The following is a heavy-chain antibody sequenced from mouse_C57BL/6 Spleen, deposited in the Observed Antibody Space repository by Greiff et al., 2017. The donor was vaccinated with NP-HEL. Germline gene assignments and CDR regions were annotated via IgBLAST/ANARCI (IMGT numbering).Heavy chain of an antibody. V-gene: IGHV1-55*01. CDR1: GYTFTSYW. D-gene: IGHD1-1*01. CDR2: IYPGSGST. Sequence: QVQLQQPGAELVKPGASVKMSCKASGYTFTSYWITWVKQRPGQGLEWIGDIYPGSGSTNSNEKFKSKATLTVDTSSSTAYMQLSSLTAEDSAVYYCARYYGSSYGFDYWGQGTTLTVSS. CDR3: ARYYGSSYGFDY. J-gene: IGHJ2*01.